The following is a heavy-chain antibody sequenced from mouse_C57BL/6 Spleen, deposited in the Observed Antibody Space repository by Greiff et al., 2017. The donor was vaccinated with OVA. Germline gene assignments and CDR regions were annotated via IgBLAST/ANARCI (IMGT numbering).Heavy chain of an antibody. CDR1: GYTFTSYW. CDR3: ASYGSLFAY. CDR2: IDPSDSYT. J-gene: IGHJ3*01. D-gene: IGHD1-1*01. V-gene: IGHV1-50*01. Sequence: VQLQQPGAELVKPGASVKLSCKASGYTFTSYWMQWVKQRPGQGLEWIGEIDPSDSYTNYTQKFKGKATFTVDKPSSTAYMQLSSLTSEDSAVYNCASYGSLFAYWGQGTLVTVSA.